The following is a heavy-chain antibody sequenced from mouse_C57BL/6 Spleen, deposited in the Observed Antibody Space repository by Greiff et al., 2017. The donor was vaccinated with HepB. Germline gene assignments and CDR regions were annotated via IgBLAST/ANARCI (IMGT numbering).Heavy chain of an antibody. V-gene: IGHV1-52*01. CDR1: GYTFTSYW. D-gene: IGHD2-5*01. Sequence: QVQLQQPGAELVRPGSSVKLSCKASGYTFTSYWMHWVKQRPIQGLEWIGNIDPSDSETHYNQKFKDKATLTVDKSSSTSYTQLSSLTSEDSAVYVCARYSIYFDYWGQGTTLTVSS. CDR3: ARYSIYFDY. CDR2: IDPSDSET. J-gene: IGHJ2*01.